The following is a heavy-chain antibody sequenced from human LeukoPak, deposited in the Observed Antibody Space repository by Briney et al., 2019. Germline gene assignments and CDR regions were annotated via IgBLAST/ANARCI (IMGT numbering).Heavy chain of an antibody. Sequence: ASVQVSFKATGYTFTNYLICWVRQAPGQGLEWVGWINAGNGNTKYSQKFQGRVTITRDTSASTAYMELSSLRSEDTAVYYCARNRSGSGWSVVAGYNWFDPWGQGTLVTVSS. D-gene: IGHD6-19*01. CDR3: ARNRSGSGWSVVAGYNWFDP. CDR1: GYTFTNYL. CDR2: INAGNGNT. J-gene: IGHJ5*02. V-gene: IGHV1-3*01.